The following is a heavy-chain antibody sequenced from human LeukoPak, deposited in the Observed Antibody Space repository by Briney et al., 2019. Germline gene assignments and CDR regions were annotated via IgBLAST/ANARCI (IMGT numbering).Heavy chain of an antibody. D-gene: IGHD3-16*01. CDR2: ISAYNGKT. V-gene: IGHV1-18*01. CDR3: ARDQGITLGGVTRLFDY. J-gene: IGHJ4*02. CDR1: GYTFTSYG. Sequence: ASVKVSCKASGYTFTSYGIRWVRQAPGQGVAWMGWISAYNGKTNYAQKLQGRVTMTTDTSTSTAFMDLRSLRSDDTAVYYCARDQGITLGGVTRLFDYWGQGTLVTVSS.